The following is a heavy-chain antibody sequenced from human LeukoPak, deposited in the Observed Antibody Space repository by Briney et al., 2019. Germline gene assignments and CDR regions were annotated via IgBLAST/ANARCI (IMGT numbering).Heavy chain of an antibody. CDR2: IKSKTDGGTT. V-gene: IGHV3-15*01. D-gene: IGHD2-15*01. Sequence: GGSLRLSCAASGFTFSNAWMSWVRQAPGKGLEWVGRIKSKTDGGTTDYAAPVKGRFTISRDDSKNTLYLQMNSLKTEDTAVYYCLGYCSGGSCLNAFDIWGQGTMVTVSS. CDR1: GFTFSNAW. CDR3: LGYCSGGSCLNAFDI. J-gene: IGHJ3*02.